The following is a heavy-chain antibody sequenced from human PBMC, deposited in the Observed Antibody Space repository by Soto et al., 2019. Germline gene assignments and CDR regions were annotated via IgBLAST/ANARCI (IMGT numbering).Heavy chain of an antibody. CDR1: GYTFTSYA. CDR2: INAGNGNT. Sequence: ASVKVSCKASGYTFTSYAMHWVRQAPGQRLEWMGWINAGNGNTKYSQKFQGRVTITRDTSASTAYMELSSLRSEDTAVHYCARVPVAGSYYYYGMDVWGQGTTVTVSS. V-gene: IGHV1-3*01. CDR3: ARVPVAGSYYYYGMDV. J-gene: IGHJ6*02. D-gene: IGHD6-19*01.